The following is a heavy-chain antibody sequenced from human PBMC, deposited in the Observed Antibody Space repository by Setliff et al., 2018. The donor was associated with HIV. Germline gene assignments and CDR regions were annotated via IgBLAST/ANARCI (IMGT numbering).Heavy chain of an antibody. CDR3: TRGRPLGVPDH. D-gene: IGHD3-10*01. J-gene: IGHJ4*02. CDR2: ISSSSNYI. V-gene: IGHV3-21*01. CDR1: GFSFSTYS. Sequence: LRLSCAASGFSFSTYSLNWVRQAPGKGPEWVSSISSSSNYIDYVDSVKDRFIISRDNAKSSLYLQMNGLRVEDTAVYYCTRGRPLGVPDHWGQGTLVTVSS.